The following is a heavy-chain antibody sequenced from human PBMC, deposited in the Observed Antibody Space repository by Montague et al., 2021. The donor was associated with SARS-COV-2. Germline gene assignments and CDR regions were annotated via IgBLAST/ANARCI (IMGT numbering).Heavy chain of an antibody. CDR2: ISWNSSNI. J-gene: IGHJ6*02. Sequence: SLRLSCAASGFTFGDYAMHWVRQAPGKGLEWVSGISWNSSNIGYADSVKGRFTISRDNAKNSLHLQMNSLRAEDTALYYCAKGGLRLGLNYYYGMDVWGQGTTFTVSS. V-gene: IGHV3-9*01. D-gene: IGHD3-16*01. CDR3: AKGGLRLGLNYYYGMDV. CDR1: GFTFGDYA.